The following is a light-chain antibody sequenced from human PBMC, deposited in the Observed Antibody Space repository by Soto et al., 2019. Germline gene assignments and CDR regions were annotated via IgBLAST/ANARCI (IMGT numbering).Light chain of an antibody. CDR1: TGAVTSGHY. J-gene: IGLJ2*01. CDR2: DTS. Sequence: QAVVTQEPSLTVSPGGTVTLTCGSSTGAVTSGHYPYWFQQKPGQAPRTLIYDTSNKHSWTPARFSGSLLGGKAALTLSGAXXXXXXEYYCLLSYSGARVFGGGTKVTVL. V-gene: IGLV7-46*01. CDR3: LLSYSGARV.